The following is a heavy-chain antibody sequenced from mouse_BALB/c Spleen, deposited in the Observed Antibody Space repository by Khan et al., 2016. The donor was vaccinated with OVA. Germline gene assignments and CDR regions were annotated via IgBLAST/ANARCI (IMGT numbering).Heavy chain of an antibody. J-gene: IGHJ4*01. CDR2: ICRDGRT. CDR1: GFSLTSFA. Sequence: QVQLKESGPDLVAPSQTLSITCSVSGFSLTSFAIHWVRQPPGKGLEWLVVICRDGRTTYNSSLIYRLTISKDNSKSQVFIKINSQQTDDAAMYYCARQQFRRSMDSWGQGTSGTVSS. V-gene: IGHV2-6-2*01. CDR3: ARQQFRRSMDS.